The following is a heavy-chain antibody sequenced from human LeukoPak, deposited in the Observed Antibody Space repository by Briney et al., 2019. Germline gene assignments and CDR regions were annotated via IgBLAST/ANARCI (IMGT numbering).Heavy chain of an antibody. Sequence: SETLSLTCTVSGYSISSGYYWGWIRQPPGKGLEWIGSIYHSGSTYYNKSLKSRVTISVDTSKDQFSLKLSSVTAADTAVYYCAMSGDYGAPDYWGQGTLVTVSS. J-gene: IGHJ4*02. CDR1: GYSISSGYY. CDR3: AMSGDYGAPDY. CDR2: IYHSGST. V-gene: IGHV4-38-2*02. D-gene: IGHD4-17*01.